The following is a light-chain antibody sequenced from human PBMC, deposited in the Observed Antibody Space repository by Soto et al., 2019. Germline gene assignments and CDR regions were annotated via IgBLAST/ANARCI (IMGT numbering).Light chain of an antibody. J-gene: IGKJ4*01. V-gene: IGKV1-27*01. CDR3: QKYNAAPLS. CDR1: QGIGTS. Sequence: TQSPSSLSASVGDRVTITCRASQGIGTSLVWYQQKPGKAPRLLIHGASTLQSGVPSRFSGSGSGTDFTLIISSLQPEDVAMYYCQKYNAAPLSFGGGTKVEIK. CDR2: GAS.